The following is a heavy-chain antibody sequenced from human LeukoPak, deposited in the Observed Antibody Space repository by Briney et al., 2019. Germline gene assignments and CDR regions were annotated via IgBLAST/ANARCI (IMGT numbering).Heavy chain of an antibody. Sequence: ASVKVSCKASGYTFTGYYMFWVRQAPGQGLEWMGWINPNSGGTNYAQKFQGRVTMTRDTSISTGYMELSRLRPDDTAVYYCATYYLDTSARDWGQGTLVTVSS. CDR3: ATYYLDTSARD. J-gene: IGHJ4*02. V-gene: IGHV1-2*02. CDR1: GYTFTGYY. D-gene: IGHD3-22*01. CDR2: INPNSGGT.